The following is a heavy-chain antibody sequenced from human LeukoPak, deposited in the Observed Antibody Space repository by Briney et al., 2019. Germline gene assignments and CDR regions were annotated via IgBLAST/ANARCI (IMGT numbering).Heavy chain of an antibody. D-gene: IGHD2-2*01. CDR2: ISSSSSYI. J-gene: IGHJ4*02. Sequence: GGSLRLSCAASGFTFSSYSMSWVRQAPGKGLEWVSSISSSSSYIYYADSVKGRFTISRDNSKNTLYLQMNSLRAEDTAVYYCAKVRDIVVVPAARGFYYFDYWGQGTLVTVSS. V-gene: IGHV3-21*04. CDR3: AKVRDIVVVPAARGFYYFDY. CDR1: GFTFSSYS.